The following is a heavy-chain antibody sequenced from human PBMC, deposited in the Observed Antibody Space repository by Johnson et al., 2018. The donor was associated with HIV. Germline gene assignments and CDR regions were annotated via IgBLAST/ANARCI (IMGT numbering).Heavy chain of an antibody. J-gene: IGHJ3*02. CDR3: ARGGYSSGLGPLDECDI. CDR2: VSYETTNK. V-gene: IGHV3-30-3*01. D-gene: IGHD6-19*01. Sequence: QVQLVESGGGVVQAGRSLRLSCAASGFSFSSYALHWVRQAPGKGLEWVAVVSYETTNKHYADSVKGRFTISRDNSKSTLILQMNGLKDEETAVYYCARGGYSSGLGPLDECDIWGQGTIVTVSS. CDR1: GFSFSSYA.